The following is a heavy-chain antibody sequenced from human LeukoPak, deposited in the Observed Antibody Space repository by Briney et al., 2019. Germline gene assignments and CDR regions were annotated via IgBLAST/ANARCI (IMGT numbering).Heavy chain of an antibody. Sequence: GGSLRLSCAASGFTFSSYAMSWVRQAPGKGLEWVSAISGSGGSTYYADSVKGRSTISRDNSKNTLYLQMNSLRAEDTAVYYCAKDVNLKELWPKYYFDYWGQGTLVSVSS. CDR3: AKDVNLKELWPKYYFDY. CDR2: ISGSGGST. CDR1: GFTFSSYA. J-gene: IGHJ4*02. V-gene: IGHV3-23*01. D-gene: IGHD3-16*01.